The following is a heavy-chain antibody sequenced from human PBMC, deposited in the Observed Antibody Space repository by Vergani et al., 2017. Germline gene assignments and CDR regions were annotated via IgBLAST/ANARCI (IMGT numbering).Heavy chain of an antibody. Sequence: QVQLVQSGAEVKKPGSSVKVSCKASGGPFSSYTISWVRQAPGQALEWMGRIIPILGIANYAQKFQGRVTITADKSTSTAYMELRSLRSEDTAVYYCARDRDYGDYGSFDVWSQGTMVTVSS. J-gene: IGHJ3*01. D-gene: IGHD4-17*01. CDR3: ARDRDYGDYGSFDV. CDR1: GGPFSSYT. CDR2: IIPILGIA. V-gene: IGHV1-69*08.